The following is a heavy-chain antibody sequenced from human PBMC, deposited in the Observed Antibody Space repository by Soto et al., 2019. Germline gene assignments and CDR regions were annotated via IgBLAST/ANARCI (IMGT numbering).Heavy chain of an antibody. Sequence: HVQLVQSGAEVKTPGASVKLSCKASGYTFSTYAIHWVRQAPGQTLEWMGWINAANGNTRYSQNFQGRVTITRDTSASAAYMELSSLRSADTAVYYCARDFGPRDYDVLEFWGQGTLVTVSS. V-gene: IGHV1-3*01. J-gene: IGHJ4*02. D-gene: IGHD3-16*01. CDR3: ARDFGPRDYDVLEF. CDR1: GYTFSTYA. CDR2: INAANGNT.